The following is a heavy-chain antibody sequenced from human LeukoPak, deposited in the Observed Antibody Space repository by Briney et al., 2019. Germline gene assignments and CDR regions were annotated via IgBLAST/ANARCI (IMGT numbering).Heavy chain of an antibody. CDR1: GGSFSAYY. J-gene: IGHJ4*02. V-gene: IGHV4-34*01. CDR2: INHRGST. Sequence: SETLSLTCGVYGGSFSAYYWSWIRHAPEKGLEWIGEINHRGSTNYNASLKSRVTISLDTSENQFSLKLSSVTAADTAVYYCARGRITTFGVVIPLDYWGQGALVTVSS. CDR3: ARGRITTFGVVIPLDY. D-gene: IGHD3-3*01.